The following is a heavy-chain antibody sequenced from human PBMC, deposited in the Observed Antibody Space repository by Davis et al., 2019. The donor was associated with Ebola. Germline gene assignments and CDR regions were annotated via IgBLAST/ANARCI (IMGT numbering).Heavy chain of an antibody. D-gene: IGHD3-22*01. V-gene: IGHV1-69*13. CDR3: ARVGSYYDRMDYFDY. J-gene: IGHJ4*02. CDR1: GGTFSSYA. Sequence: SVKVSCKASGGTFSSYAISWVRQAPGQGLEWMGGIIPIFGTANYAQKFQGRVTITADESTSTAYMELSSLRSEDTAVYYCARVGSYYDRMDYFDYWGQGTLVTVSS. CDR2: IIPIFGTA.